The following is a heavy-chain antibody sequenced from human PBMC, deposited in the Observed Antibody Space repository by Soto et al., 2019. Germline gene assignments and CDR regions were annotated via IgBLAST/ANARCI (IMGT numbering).Heavy chain of an antibody. J-gene: IGHJ4*02. D-gene: IGHD3-22*01. CDR3: ARGSYYYDSSGPSTLDY. Sequence: SGTMSPTRTISGGSMSRGGYYWDWIRQHPGKGLEWIGYIYYSGSTYYNPSLKSRVTISVDTSNNQFSLKLSSVTAADTAVYYCARGSYYYDSSGPSTLDYWGQGTLVTVSS. CDR2: IYYSGST. V-gene: IGHV4-31*03. CDR1: GGSMSRGGYY.